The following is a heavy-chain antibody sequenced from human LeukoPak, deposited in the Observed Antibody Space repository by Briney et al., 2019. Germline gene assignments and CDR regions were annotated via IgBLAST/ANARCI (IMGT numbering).Heavy chain of an antibody. D-gene: IGHD2-2*02. CDR2: MNPNSGNT. J-gene: IGHJ4*02. V-gene: IGHV1-8*01. Sequence: ASVKVSCVASGYTFTRYDINWVRQAAGQGLEGMGWMNPNSGNTGYAQKFQGRVTMTRTTSISTAYMELGSLTSEDTAVYYCTRGSQNCASASCYNFWGQGNLVTVSS. CDR1: GYTFTRYD. CDR3: TRGSQNCASASCYNF.